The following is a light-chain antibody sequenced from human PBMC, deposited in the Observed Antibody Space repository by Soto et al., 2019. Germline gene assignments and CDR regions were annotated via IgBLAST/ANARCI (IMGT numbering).Light chain of an antibody. Sequence: DIQLTQSPSSLSASVGDRVTITCRSSQVINDYLAWYQQRPGKLPKLLISAASTLQSGVPSRFSGSGSRTDFTLTISSLQPEDVATYFCQNYFRAPFTFGPGTKVEIK. J-gene: IGKJ3*01. CDR1: QVINDY. V-gene: IGKV1-27*01. CDR3: QNYFRAPFT. CDR2: AAS.